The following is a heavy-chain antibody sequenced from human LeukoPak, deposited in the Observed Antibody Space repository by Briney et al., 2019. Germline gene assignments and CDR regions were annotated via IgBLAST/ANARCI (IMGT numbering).Heavy chain of an antibody. CDR3: ARGGYGDYGVP. CDR2: IIPILGIA. V-gene: IGHV1-69*04. CDR1: GGTFSSYA. D-gene: IGHD4-17*01. J-gene: IGHJ5*02. Sequence: GASVKVSCKASGGTFSSYAISWVRQAPGQGLEWMGRIIPILGIANYAQKFQGRVTITADKSTSTAYMELSSPRSEDTAVYYCARGGYGDYGVPWGQGTLVTVSS.